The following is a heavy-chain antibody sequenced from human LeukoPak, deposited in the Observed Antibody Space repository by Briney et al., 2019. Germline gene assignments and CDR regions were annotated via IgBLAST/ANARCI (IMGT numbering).Heavy chain of an antibody. D-gene: IGHD3-10*01. J-gene: IGHJ6*04. Sequence: GGSLRLSCAASGFTFSNFAMSWVRQPPGKGLEWVSTLGGGGIDTYYADSVKGRFTISRDNSKNTLYLHMNSLRAEDTAVYYCAKDRGQISYNYSMDVWGKGTTVTVSS. CDR2: LGGGGIDT. CDR3: AKDRGQISYNYSMDV. V-gene: IGHV3-23*01. CDR1: GFTFSNFA.